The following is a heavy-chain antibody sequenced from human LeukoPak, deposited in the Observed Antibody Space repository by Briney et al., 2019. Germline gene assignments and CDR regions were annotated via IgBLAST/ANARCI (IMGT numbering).Heavy chain of an antibody. V-gene: IGHV3-23*01. Sequence: GGSLRLSCAASGFTFSSYAMSWVRQAPGKGLEWVSAISGSGDNTYYADSVKGRFTISRDNSKNTLYLQMNSLRAEDTAVYYCAKGEYCSSTSCYHLYYYGMDVWGQGTTVTVSS. J-gene: IGHJ6*02. CDR2: ISGSGDNT. D-gene: IGHD2-2*01. CDR3: AKGEYCSSTSCYHLYYYGMDV. CDR1: GFTFSSYA.